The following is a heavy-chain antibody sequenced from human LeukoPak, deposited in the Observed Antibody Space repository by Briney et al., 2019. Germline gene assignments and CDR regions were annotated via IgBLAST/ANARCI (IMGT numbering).Heavy chain of an antibody. CDR3: VRHGLGSSWFGFDY. Sequence: GESLKISCKGSGYIFTTYWIGWVRQMPGKGLEWMGIIYPGDSDPRYSPSFQGQVTISADKSISTAYLQWSGLKASDSAMYYCVRHGLGSSWFGFDYWGQGTLVTVSS. CDR1: GYIFTTYW. J-gene: IGHJ4*02. V-gene: IGHV5-51*01. CDR2: IYPGDSDP. D-gene: IGHD6-13*01.